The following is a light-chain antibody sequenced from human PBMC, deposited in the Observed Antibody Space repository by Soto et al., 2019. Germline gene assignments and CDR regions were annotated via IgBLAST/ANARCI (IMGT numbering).Light chain of an antibody. CDR1: QSVSSL. CDR3: QHRFNWPFT. CDR2: DAS. J-gene: IGKJ3*01. V-gene: IGKV3-11*01. Sequence: EIVLTQSPATLSLSPGERATLSCRVSQSVSSLLAWYQQKPGQAPRLLIYDASNRATGIPARFSGSGSGTDFTLTISSLEPEDFAVYYCQHRFNWPFTFGPGTKVDIK.